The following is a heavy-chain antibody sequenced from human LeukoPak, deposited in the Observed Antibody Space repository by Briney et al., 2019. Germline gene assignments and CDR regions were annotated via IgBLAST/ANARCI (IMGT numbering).Heavy chain of an antibody. Sequence: SVKVSCKASGGTFSSCAISWVRQAPGQGLEWMGGIIPIFGTANYAQKFQGRVTITADESTSTAYMELSSLRSEDTAVYYCARMELNPKDYYDSLFYFDYWGQGTLVTVSS. CDR3: ARMELNPKDYYDSLFYFDY. V-gene: IGHV1-69*01. CDR1: GGTFSSCA. J-gene: IGHJ4*02. CDR2: IIPIFGTA. D-gene: IGHD3-22*01.